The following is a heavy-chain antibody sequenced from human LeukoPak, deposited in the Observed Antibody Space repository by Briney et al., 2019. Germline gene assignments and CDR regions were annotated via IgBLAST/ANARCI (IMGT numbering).Heavy chain of an antibody. J-gene: IGHJ6*02. V-gene: IGHV3-30*03. D-gene: IGHD3-16*02. CDR1: GFTFSSYG. CDR3: ASVSKYYYGMDV. CDR2: ISYDGSNK. Sequence: GGSLRLSCAASGFTFSSYGMHWVRQAPGKGLEWVAVISYDGSNKYYADSVKGRFTISRDNSKNTLYLQMNSLRAEDTAVYYCASVSKYYYGMDVWGQGTTVTVSS.